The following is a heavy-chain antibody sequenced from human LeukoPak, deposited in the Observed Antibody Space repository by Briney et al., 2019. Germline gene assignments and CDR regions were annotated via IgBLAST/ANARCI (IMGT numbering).Heavy chain of an antibody. V-gene: IGHV3-23*01. CDR1: GFTFSSYA. CDR3: AKSEGVGASFYFYYGMDV. D-gene: IGHD1-26*01. Sequence: GGSLRLSCAASGFTFSSYAMNWVRQAPGKGLEWVPAISGTGGSTYSADSVKGRFTISRDNSKNTLYLQMNSQRAEDTAVFYCAKSEGVGASFYFYYGMDVWGQGTTVTVSS. CDR2: ISGTGGST. J-gene: IGHJ6*02.